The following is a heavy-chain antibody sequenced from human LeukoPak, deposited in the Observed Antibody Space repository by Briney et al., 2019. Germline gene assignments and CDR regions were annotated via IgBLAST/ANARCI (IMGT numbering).Heavy chain of an antibody. CDR1: RFTFSSYA. CDR2: ISYDGSNK. D-gene: IGHD4-17*01. V-gene: IGHV3-30*04. J-gene: IGHJ4*02. CDR3: ARGTTVTSAFDY. Sequence: GGSLRLSCAASRFTFSSYAMHWVRQAPGKGLEWVAVISYDGSNKYYADSVKGRFTISRDNSKNTLYLQMNSLRAEDTAVYYCARGTTVTSAFDYWGQGTLVTVSS.